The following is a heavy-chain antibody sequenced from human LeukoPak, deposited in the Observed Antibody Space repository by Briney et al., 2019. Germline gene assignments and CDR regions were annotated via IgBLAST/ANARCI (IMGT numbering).Heavy chain of an antibody. V-gene: IGHV3-30*18. D-gene: IGHD6-13*01. CDR3: AKDSEIAAAGSYWYFDL. J-gene: IGHJ2*01. CDR1: GFTFRSYD. CDR2: ISYDGSNK. Sequence: PGRSLRLSCAASGFTFRSYDMHWVRQAPGKGLQWMAVISYDGSNKYHTDSVKGRFTISRDNSKNTLYLQMNSLRAEDTAVYYCAKDSEIAAAGSYWYFDLWGRGTLVTVSS.